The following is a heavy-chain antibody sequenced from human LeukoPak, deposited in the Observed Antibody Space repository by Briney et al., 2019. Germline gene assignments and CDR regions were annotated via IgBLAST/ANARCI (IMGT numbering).Heavy chain of an antibody. J-gene: IGHJ4*02. D-gene: IGHD2-8*02. Sequence: PSETLSLTCTVSGGSIRSYYWSWIRQPPGKGLEYIGYIHYSGSTNYNPSLKSRVTISVDTSKNQFSLNLNSVTAADTAVYYCARAVAYGIDTGYFDYWGQGTLVTVSS. V-gene: IGHV4-59*01. CDR1: GGSIRSYY. CDR2: IHYSGST. CDR3: ARAVAYGIDTGYFDY.